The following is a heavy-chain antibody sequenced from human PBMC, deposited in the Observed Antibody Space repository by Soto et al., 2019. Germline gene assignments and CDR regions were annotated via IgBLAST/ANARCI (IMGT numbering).Heavy chain of an antibody. CDR2: IIPIFGTA. CDR3: ARVVMTTVPASYYYGMDV. Sequence: GASVKVSCQASGGTFSSYAISWVRQAPVQGLEWMGGIIPIFGTANYAQKFQGSVTITADESTSTAYMELTSRRSEDTAVYYCARVVMTTVPASYYYGMDVWGQGTTVTVSS. D-gene: IGHD4-4*01. CDR1: GGTFSSYA. J-gene: IGHJ6*02. V-gene: IGHV1-69*13.